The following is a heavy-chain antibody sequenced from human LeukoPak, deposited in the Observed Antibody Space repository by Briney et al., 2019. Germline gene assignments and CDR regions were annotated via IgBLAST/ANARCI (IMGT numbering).Heavy chain of an antibody. Sequence: GGSLRLSCAASGFTFSSYAMSWVRQAPGKGLEWVSAISGSGGSTYYADSVKGRFTISRDNSKNTLYLQMNSLRAEDTAVYYCARANRYSYAAYSFDYWGQGTLVTVSS. V-gene: IGHV3-23*01. CDR1: GFTFSSYA. J-gene: IGHJ4*02. CDR2: ISGSGGST. CDR3: ARANRYSYAAYSFDY. D-gene: IGHD5-18*01.